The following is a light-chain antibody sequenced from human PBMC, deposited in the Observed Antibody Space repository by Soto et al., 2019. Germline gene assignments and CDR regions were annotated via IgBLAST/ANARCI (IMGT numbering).Light chain of an antibody. V-gene: IGLV2-14*01. Sequence: QPVLTQPASVSGSPGQSITISCTGTSTDVGGYNFVSWYQQHPGKVPKLMIYEVSNRPSGVSNRFSGSKSGNTASLTISGLQTEDEADYYCCSYTTSSSWVFGGGTKLTVL. CDR3: CSYTTSSSWV. CDR2: EVS. CDR1: STDVGGYNF. J-gene: IGLJ3*02.